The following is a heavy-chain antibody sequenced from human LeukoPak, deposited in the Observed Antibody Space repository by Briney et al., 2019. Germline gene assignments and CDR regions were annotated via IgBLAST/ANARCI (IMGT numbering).Heavy chain of an antibody. D-gene: IGHD3-3*01. CDR1: GYTFTGYY. Sequence: GASVKVSCKASGYTFTGYYMHWVRQAPGQGLEWMGWINPNSGGTNYAQKFQGRVTMTRDTSISTAYMELSRLRSDDTAVYYCARDRRITIFGVATNWFDPWAREPWSPSPQ. J-gene: IGHJ5*02. V-gene: IGHV1-2*02. CDR2: INPNSGGT. CDR3: ARDRRITIFGVATNWFDP.